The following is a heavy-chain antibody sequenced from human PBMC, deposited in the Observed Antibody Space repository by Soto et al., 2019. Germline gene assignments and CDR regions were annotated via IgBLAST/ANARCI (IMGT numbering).Heavy chain of an antibody. V-gene: IGHV3-7*05. Sequence: PGGSLRLSCAASGFTFSSFWMTWVRQAPGKGPEWVANINQDGTEIYYVGSVKGRFTISRDNAKNSLYLNMNSLRADDTAVYYCANPGAVDYYDSSMDVWGQGTTVTVSS. D-gene: IGHD3-22*01. CDR1: GFTFSSFW. J-gene: IGHJ6*02. CDR3: ANPGAVDYYDSSMDV. CDR2: INQDGTEI.